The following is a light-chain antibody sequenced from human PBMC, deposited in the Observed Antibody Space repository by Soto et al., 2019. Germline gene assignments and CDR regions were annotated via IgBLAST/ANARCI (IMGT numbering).Light chain of an antibody. CDR2: DAS. CDR1: HTISTY. Sequence: DLQIPQTPSSLSSSVGHRVTITRRASHTISTYLNWYQQKKGKAPRLLIYDASSLLSGVPSRFSGSGYGTDFTLTIASLQPEDFSTYYCQQSDSTPYTFGQGTKVDIK. V-gene: IGKV1-39*01. J-gene: IGKJ2*01. CDR3: QQSDSTPYT.